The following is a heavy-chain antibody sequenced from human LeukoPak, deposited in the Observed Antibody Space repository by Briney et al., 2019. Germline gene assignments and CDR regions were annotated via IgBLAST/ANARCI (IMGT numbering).Heavy chain of an antibody. CDR1: GYTFTSYG. D-gene: IGHD2-2*01. J-gene: IGHJ4*02. CDR3: ARLRSVVVPAAPDY. CDR2: ISAYNGNT. Sequence: ASVKVSCKGSGYTFTSYGISWVRQAPGQGLEWMGWISAYNGNTNYAQKLQGRVTMTTDTSTSTAYMELRSLRSDDTAVYYCARLRSVVVPAAPDYWGQGTLVTVSS. V-gene: IGHV1-18*01.